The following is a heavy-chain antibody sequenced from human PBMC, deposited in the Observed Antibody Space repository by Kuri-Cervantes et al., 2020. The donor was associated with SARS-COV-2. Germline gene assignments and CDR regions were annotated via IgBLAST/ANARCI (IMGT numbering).Heavy chain of an antibody. CDR3: ARALPGNGFDP. Sequence: GSLRLSCAVSDDSISSSNWWSWVRQPPGKGLEWIGEIYHSGSTYYNPSLKSRVIISVDKSKNQFSLKLSSVTAADTAVYYCARALPGNGFDPWGQGTLVTVSS. CDR1: DDSISSSNW. CDR2: IYHSGST. J-gene: IGHJ5*02. V-gene: IGHV4-4*02.